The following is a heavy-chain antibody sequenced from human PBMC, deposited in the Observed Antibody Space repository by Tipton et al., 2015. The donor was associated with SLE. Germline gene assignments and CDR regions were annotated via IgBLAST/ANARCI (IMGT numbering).Heavy chain of an antibody. Sequence: LRLSCGISGGSLSTNDFWSWIRQPPGKGLEWIGYIYYSGSTNYNPSLKSRVTISLDTSKNQFSLKLSSVTAADTAVYYCATAGYGGNLEYWGQGTLVTVSS. J-gene: IGHJ4*02. CDR2: IYYSGST. D-gene: IGHD2-15*01. CDR1: GGSLSTNDF. V-gene: IGHV4-61*01. CDR3: ATAGYGGNLEY.